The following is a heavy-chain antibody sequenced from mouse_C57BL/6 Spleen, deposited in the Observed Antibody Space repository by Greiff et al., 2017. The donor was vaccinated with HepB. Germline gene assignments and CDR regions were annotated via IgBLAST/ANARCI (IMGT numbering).Heavy chain of an antibody. Sequence: DVKLVESGGDLVKPGGSLKLSCAASGFTFSSYGMSWVRQTPDKRLEWVATISSGGSYTYYPDSVKGRFTISRDNAKNTLYLQMSSLKSEDTAMYYCARRQLRLPYAMDYWGQGTSVTVSS. CDR2: ISSGGSYT. CDR1: GFTFSSYG. J-gene: IGHJ4*01. V-gene: IGHV5-6*02. D-gene: IGHD3-2*02. CDR3: ARRQLRLPYAMDY.